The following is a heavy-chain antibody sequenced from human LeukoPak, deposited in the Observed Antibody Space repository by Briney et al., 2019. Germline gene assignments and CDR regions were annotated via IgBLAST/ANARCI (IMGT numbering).Heavy chain of an antibody. V-gene: IGHV3-23*01. CDR1: GFSISHYA. CDR3: AARSSGSHFDY. Sequence: PGGSLRLSCSVAASGFSISHYAMNWVRQARGKGLEWVSGLSTSGGATYYADSVKGRFTVSRDTSKNTLYLQMNSLRVEDTALYYCAARSSGSHFDYWGQGTLVTVSS. CDR2: LSTSGGAT. D-gene: IGHD3-10*01. J-gene: IGHJ4*02.